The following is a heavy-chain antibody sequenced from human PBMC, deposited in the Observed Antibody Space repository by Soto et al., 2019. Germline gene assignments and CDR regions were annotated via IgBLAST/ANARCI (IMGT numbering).Heavy chain of an antibody. CDR1: GGSLRSYS. J-gene: IGHJ3*02. V-gene: IGHV4-4*07. Sequence: QVQLHESGPGLVEPSETLSLTCTVSGGSLRSYSWNWIRQPVGKGLEWIGRIDTSGKTNYIPSLKSRVTMSIDTFKNQFSLNLQFVTAADTAVYFCAKDESGAADIWGRGTMVTVS. D-gene: IGHD7-27*01. CDR2: IDTSGKT. CDR3: AKDESGAADI.